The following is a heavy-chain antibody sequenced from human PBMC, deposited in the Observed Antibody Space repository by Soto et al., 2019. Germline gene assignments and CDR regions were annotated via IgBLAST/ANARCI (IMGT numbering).Heavy chain of an antibody. CDR2: IWYDGSNK. CDR3: ARFSGSYYEGDY. CDR1: GFPFSSYG. Sequence: GGSLRLSCAASGFPFSSYGMHWVRQAPGKGLEWVAVIWYDGSNKYYADSVKGRFTISRDNSKNTLYLQMNSLRAEDTAVYYCARFSGSYYEGDYWGQGTLVTFSS. V-gene: IGHV3-33*01. D-gene: IGHD1-26*01. J-gene: IGHJ4*02.